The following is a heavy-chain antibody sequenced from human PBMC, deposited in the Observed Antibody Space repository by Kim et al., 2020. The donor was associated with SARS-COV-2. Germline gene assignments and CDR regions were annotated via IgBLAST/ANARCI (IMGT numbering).Heavy chain of an antibody. V-gene: IGHV3-30*18. Sequence: GGSLRLSCAASGFTFSNYDIHWIRQAPGKGLEWVADISYDGSKMYYADSVKGRFTISRDNSKNTLYLQMNSLRPDDTAVYYCAKEQNIGHRSPHPIYGTDVWGQGTTVTVS. CDR3: AKEQNIGHRSPHPIYGTDV. CDR2: ISYDGSKM. J-gene: IGHJ6*02. D-gene: IGHD2-15*01. CDR1: GFTFSNYD.